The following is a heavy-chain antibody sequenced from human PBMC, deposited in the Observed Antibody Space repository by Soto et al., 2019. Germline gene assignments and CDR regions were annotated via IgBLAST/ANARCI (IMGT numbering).Heavy chain of an antibody. J-gene: IGHJ6*02. CDR2: IYPGDSDT. CDR3: ARQGRCSSTSCYTGAKFYYYGMDV. CDR1: GYSFTSYW. Sequence: PGESLKISCKGSGYSFTSYWIGWVRQMPGKGLEWMGIIYPGDSDTRYSPSFQGQVTISADKSISTAYLQWSSLQASDTAIYYCARQGRCSSTSCYTGAKFYYYGMDVWGQGTTVTVSS. D-gene: IGHD2-2*02. V-gene: IGHV5-51*01.